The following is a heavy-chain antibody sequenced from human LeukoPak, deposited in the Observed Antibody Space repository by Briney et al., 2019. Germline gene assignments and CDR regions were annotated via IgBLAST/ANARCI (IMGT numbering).Heavy chain of an antibody. CDR3: AKAQGSAARIIDY. D-gene: IGHD2-15*01. Sequence: GRSLRLSCAASGFTFSSFDMSWVRQAPGKGLGWVSAISGIGGTTNYADSVKGRFTTSRDNSKNTLYLQMNSLRAEDTAVYYCAKAQGSAARIIDYWGQGTLVTVSS. V-gene: IGHV3-23*01. CDR2: ISGIGGTT. J-gene: IGHJ4*02. CDR1: GFTFSSFD.